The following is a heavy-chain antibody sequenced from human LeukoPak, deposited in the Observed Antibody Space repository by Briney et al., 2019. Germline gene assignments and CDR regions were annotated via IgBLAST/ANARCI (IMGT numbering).Heavy chain of an antibody. J-gene: IGHJ6*02. CDR1: GFTFSSYE. V-gene: IGHV3-48*03. CDR2: ISSSGSTI. Sequence: GGSLRLSCAASGFTFSSYEMNWVRQAPGKGLEWVSYISSSGSTIYYADSVKGRFTISRDNAKNSLYLQMNSLKAEDTAVYYCARVPPWNNFATLYYYYGMDVWGQGTTVTVSS. CDR3: ARVPPWNNFATLYYYYGMDV. D-gene: IGHD2-15*01.